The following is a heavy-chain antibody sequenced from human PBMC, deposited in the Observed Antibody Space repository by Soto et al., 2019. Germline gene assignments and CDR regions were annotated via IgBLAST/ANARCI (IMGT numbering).Heavy chain of an antibody. D-gene: IGHD2-15*01. CDR3: ARGDRGSAYYYYYMDV. J-gene: IGHJ6*03. CDR2: IIPILGIA. CDR1: GGTFSSYT. Sequence: GASVKVSCKASGGTFSSYTISWVRQAPGQGLEWMGRIIPILGIANYAQKFQGRVTITADKSTSTAYMELSSLRSEDTAVYYCARGDRGSAYYYYYMDVWGKGTTVTVSS. V-gene: IGHV1-69*02.